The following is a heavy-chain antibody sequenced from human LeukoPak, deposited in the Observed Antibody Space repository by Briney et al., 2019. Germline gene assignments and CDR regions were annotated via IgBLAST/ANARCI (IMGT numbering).Heavy chain of an antibody. D-gene: IGHD4-17*01. Sequence: GGSLRLSCAASGFTFSDYYMTWRRQAPGKGLEWVSYISSRSSYTNYADSVTGRFTISRDNAKNSLNLHMSSLRVEDTAVYYCARGLRSGADWFDAWGQGTLVRVFS. J-gene: IGHJ5*02. CDR1: GFTFSDYY. CDR2: ISSRSSYT. V-gene: IGHV3-11*05. CDR3: ARGLRSGADWFDA.